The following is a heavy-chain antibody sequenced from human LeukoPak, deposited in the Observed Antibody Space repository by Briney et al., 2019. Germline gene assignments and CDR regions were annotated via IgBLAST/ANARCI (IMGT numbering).Heavy chain of an antibody. V-gene: IGHV1-3*01. J-gene: IGHJ6*02. D-gene: IGHD3-10*01. CDR3: ARYQNYYGSGSYFDYGMDV. Sequence: ASVKVSCKASGYTFTSYAMNWVRQAPGQRLEWMGWIHAGNGKTKYSQKFQGRVTITRDTSASTAYMELSSLRSEDTAVYYCARYQNYYGSGSYFDYGMDVWGQGITVTVSS. CDR1: GYTFTSYA. CDR2: IHAGNGKT.